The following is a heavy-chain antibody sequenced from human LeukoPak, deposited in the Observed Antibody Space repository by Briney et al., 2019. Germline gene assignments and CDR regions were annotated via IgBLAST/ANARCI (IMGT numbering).Heavy chain of an antibody. J-gene: IGHJ1*01. CDR1: GFAFSSSW. V-gene: IGHV3-74*01. CDR2: INSDGTYT. Sequence: GGSLRLSCAASGFAFSSSWMLWVRQAPGKGLVWVSRINSDGTYTNYADSVKGRFTISRDNAKNTVSLQMNSLRAEDTGVYYCARAPSEIGGYYPEYFRHWGQGTLVTVSS. D-gene: IGHD3-22*01. CDR3: ARAPSEIGGYYPEYFRH.